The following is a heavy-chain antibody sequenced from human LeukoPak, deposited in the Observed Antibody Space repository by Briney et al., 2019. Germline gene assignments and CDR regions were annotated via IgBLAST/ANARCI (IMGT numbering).Heavy chain of an antibody. CDR1: GFPFYDYG. CDR2: VSWNGAYT. D-gene: IGHD3-10*01. V-gene: IGHV3-20*04. CDR3: AGRKGPYGSGTYYDS. J-gene: IGHJ4*02. Sequence: GGSLRLSCAASGFPFYDYGMSWVRLAPGKGVEWVSGVSWNGAYTEYADSVRGRFTISRDNAKKSLYLQMNSLRVDDTALYYCAGRKGPYGSGTYYDSWGQGTLVSVSS.